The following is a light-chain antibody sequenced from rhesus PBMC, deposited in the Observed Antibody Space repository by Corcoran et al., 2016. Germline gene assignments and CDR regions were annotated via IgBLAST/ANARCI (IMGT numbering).Light chain of an antibody. Sequence: QIILTQSPATLSLSPGERATLSCRAIQSVSSYLAWYQQKLGQAPKFLIYGASSRATGIPDRLSGSGSGTGVTLTISSVEPEDFAVYYCQKYSSSPFTFGPGAKLDIK. CDR2: GAS. CDR1: QSVSSY. J-gene: IGKJ3*01. V-gene: IGKV3-53*02. CDR3: QKYSSSPFT.